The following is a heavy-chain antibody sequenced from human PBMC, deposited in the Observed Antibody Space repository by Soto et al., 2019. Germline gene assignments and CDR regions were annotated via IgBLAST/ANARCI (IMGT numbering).Heavy chain of an antibody. CDR3: ARAPYGSGKNWFDP. CDR1: GGSFSGYY. CDR2: INHSGST. J-gene: IGHJ5*02. D-gene: IGHD3-10*01. V-gene: IGHV4-34*01. Sequence: SETLSLTCAVYGGSFSGYYWSWIRQPPGKGLEWIGEINHSGSTNYNPSLKSRVTISVDTSKNQFSLKLSSVTAADTAVYYCARAPYGSGKNWFDPWGQGTLVTVSS.